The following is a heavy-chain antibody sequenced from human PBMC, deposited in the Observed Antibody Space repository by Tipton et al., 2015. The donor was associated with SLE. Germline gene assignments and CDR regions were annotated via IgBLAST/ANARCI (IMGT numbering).Heavy chain of an antibody. J-gene: IGHJ4*02. Sequence: VQLVQSGGGLVQPGGSLRLSCAASGFNVNSNYMTWVRQAPGKGLEWVSVIHSGGGTYYADSAKGRFTISRDSLKNMVYLQMNSLRDDDTAVYYCARAPLHGSRLGDHFDYWGQGTLVTVSS. CDR3: ARAPLHGSRLGDHFDY. V-gene: IGHV3-53*04. CDR2: IHSGGGT. D-gene: IGHD3-22*01. CDR1: GFNVNSNY.